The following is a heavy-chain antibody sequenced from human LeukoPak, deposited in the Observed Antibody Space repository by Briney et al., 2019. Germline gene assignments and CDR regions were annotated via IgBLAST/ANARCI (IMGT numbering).Heavy chain of an antibody. CDR1: GGSISSSSYY. D-gene: IGHD6-6*01. V-gene: IGHV4-39*07. CDR2: IYYSGST. Sequence: SETLSLTCTVSGGSISSSSYYWGWIRQPPGKGLEWIGSIYYSGSTYYNPSLKSRVTISVDTSKNQFSLKLSSVTATDTAVYYCARGGSSSFDYWGQGTLVTVSS. CDR3: ARGGSSSFDY. J-gene: IGHJ4*02.